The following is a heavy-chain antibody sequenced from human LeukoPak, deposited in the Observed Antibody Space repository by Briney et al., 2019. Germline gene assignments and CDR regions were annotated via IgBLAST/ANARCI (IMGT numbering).Heavy chain of an antibody. J-gene: IGHJ5*02. CDR2: INTNTGNP. Sequence: ASVKVSCKASGYTFTSCAMNWVRQAPGQGLEWMGWINTNTGNPTYAQGFTGRFVFSLDTSVNTAYLQISSLKTEDTAVYYCARGPRGGYSNLYPWGQGTLVTVSS. V-gene: IGHV7-4-1*02. CDR3: ARGPRGGYSNLYP. D-gene: IGHD4-11*01. CDR1: GYTFTSCA.